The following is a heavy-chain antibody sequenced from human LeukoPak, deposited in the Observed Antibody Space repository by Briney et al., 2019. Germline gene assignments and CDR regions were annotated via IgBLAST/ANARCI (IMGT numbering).Heavy chain of an antibody. V-gene: IGHV1-69*04. CDR1: GGTFSSYA. D-gene: IGHD2-15*01. J-gene: IGHJ4*02. Sequence: SVKVSCKASGGTFSSYAISWVRQAPGQGLEWMGRIIPILGIANYAQKFQGRVTITADKSTSTAYMELSSLRSEDTAVYYCAREKRVAATLYYFDYWGQGTLVTVSS. CDR2: IIPILGIA. CDR3: AREKRVAATLYYFDY.